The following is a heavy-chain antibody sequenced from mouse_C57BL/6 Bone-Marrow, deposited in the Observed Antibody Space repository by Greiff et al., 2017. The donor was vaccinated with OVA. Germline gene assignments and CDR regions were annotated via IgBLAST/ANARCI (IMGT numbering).Heavy chain of an antibody. D-gene: IGHD2-3*01. CDR2: IYPGDGDT. Sequence: QVQLQQSGAELVKPGASVKISCKASGYAFSGYWMNWVKQRPGKGLEWIGQIYPGDGDTNYNGKFKGKATLTADKSSSTAYMQLSSLTSEDSAVYFCARLGDGFLYAMDYWGQGTSVTVSS. CDR1: GYAFSGYW. J-gene: IGHJ4*01. V-gene: IGHV1-80*01. CDR3: ARLGDGFLYAMDY.